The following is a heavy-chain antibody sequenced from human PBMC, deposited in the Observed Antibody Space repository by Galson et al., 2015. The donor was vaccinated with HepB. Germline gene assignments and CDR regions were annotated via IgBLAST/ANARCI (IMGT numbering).Heavy chain of an antibody. CDR3: ARDLPPEMATVGFSPSYYMDV. Sequence: SLRLSCAASGFTFSSYAMSWVRQAPGKGLEWVSAISGSGGSTYYADSVKGRFTISRDNSKNTLYLQMNSPRAEDTAVYYCARDLPPEMATVGFSPSYYMDVWGKGTTVTVSS. CDR2: ISGSGGST. V-gene: IGHV3-23*01. J-gene: IGHJ6*03. D-gene: IGHD5-24*01. CDR1: GFTFSSYA.